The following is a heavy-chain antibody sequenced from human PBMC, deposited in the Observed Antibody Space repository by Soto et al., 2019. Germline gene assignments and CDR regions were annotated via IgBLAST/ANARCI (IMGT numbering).Heavy chain of an antibody. CDR2: ISYDGSNK. D-gene: IGHD1-1*01. CDR3: AKDGTGTTSFDWYFDL. J-gene: IGHJ2*01. CDR1: GFTFSSYG. Sequence: QVQLVESGGGVVQPGRSLRLSCAASGFTFSSYGMHWVRQAPGKGLEWVAVISYDGSNKYDADSVKGRFTISRDNSKNTLYLQMNSLRAEDTAVYYCAKDGTGTTSFDWYFDLWGRGTLVTVSS. V-gene: IGHV3-30*18.